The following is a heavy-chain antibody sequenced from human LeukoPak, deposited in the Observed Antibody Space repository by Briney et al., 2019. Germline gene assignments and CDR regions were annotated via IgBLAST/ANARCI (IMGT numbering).Heavy chain of an antibody. D-gene: IGHD2-2*01. Sequence: ASVKVSCKASGYTFTSYGISWARQAPGQGLEWMGWISAYNGNTNYAQKLQGRVTMTTDTSTSTAYMELRSLRSDDTAVYYCAIDGVYCSSTSCHNWFDPWGQGTLVTVSS. V-gene: IGHV1-18*04. CDR1: GYTFTSYG. CDR3: AIDGVYCSSTSCHNWFDP. J-gene: IGHJ5*02. CDR2: ISAYNGNT.